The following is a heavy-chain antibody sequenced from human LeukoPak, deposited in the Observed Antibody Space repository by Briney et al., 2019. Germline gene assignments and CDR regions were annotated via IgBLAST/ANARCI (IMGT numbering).Heavy chain of an antibody. J-gene: IGHJ4*02. CDR3: AATSGSYYPRFDY. CDR1: GYTFTDYY. CDR2: INPNSGGT. V-gene: IGHV1-2*02. Sequence: ASVKVSCKASGYTFTDYYMHWVRQAPGQGLEWMGWINPNSGGTNYAQKFQGRVTMTRDTSISTVYMELSRLRSDDTAVYYCAATSGSYYPRFDYWGQGTLVTVSS. D-gene: IGHD1-26*01.